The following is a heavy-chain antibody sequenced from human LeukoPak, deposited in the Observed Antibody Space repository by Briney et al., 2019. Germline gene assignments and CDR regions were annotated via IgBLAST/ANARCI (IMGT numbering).Heavy chain of an antibody. D-gene: IGHD3-9*01. Sequence: SETLSLTCTVSGGSISSYYWSWIRQPAGKGLEWIGRIYTSGSTNYNPSLKSRFTMSVDTSKNQFSLKLSSVTAADTAVYYCASSREYYDILTGYTNMPLDYWGQGTLVTVSS. CDR3: ASSREYYDILTGYTNMPLDY. CDR2: IYTSGST. V-gene: IGHV4-4*07. J-gene: IGHJ4*02. CDR1: GGSISSYY.